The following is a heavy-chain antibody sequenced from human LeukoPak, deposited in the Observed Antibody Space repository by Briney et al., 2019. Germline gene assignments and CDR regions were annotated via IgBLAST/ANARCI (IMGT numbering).Heavy chain of an antibody. V-gene: IGHV4-34*01. CDR3: ARDWSSSSYTYYYYYMDV. CDR1: GGSFSGYY. Sequence: SGTLSLTCAVYGGSFSGYYWSWIRQPPGKGLEWIGEINHSGSTNYNPSLESRVTISVDTSKNQVSLKLRSVTAADTAVYHCARDWSSSSYTYYYYYMDVWGKGTTVTVSS. D-gene: IGHD6-6*01. J-gene: IGHJ6*03. CDR2: INHSGST.